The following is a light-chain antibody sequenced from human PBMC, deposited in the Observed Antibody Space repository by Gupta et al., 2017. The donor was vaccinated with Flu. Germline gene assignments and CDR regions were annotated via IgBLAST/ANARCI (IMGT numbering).Light chain of an antibody. CDR2: SNN. CDR1: SSNIGSNT. J-gene: IGLJ2*01. CDR3: AAWDDSLNVVV. V-gene: IGLV1-44*01. Sequence: QSVLPPPPSASGTPWRRPTVSCPGSSSNIGSNTVNWYQQLPGTAPKLLIYSNNQRPSGVPDRFSGSKSGTSASLAISGLQSEDEADYYCAAWDDSLNVVVFGGGTKLTVL.